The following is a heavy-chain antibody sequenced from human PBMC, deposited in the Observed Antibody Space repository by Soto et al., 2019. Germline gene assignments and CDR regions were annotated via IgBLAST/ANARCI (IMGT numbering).Heavy chain of an antibody. CDR1: GYSFANYT. V-gene: IGHV1-3*01. CDR2: LNPDTAST. J-gene: IGHJ4*02. Sequence: QVQLVQSGAEVKKPGASVTVSCKASGYSFANYTIHWVRQAPGQGLEWMGWLNPDTASTKFSPKFQGRVIITRDKSANTAFMQLTSLTSEDTALYYCARGGGYYGSGAYYRSYFDHWGLGTLVAVSS. D-gene: IGHD3-10*01. CDR3: ARGGGYYGSGAYYRSYFDH.